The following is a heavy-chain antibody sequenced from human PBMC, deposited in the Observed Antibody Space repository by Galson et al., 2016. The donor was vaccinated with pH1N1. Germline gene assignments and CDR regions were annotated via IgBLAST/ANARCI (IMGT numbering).Heavy chain of an antibody. J-gene: IGHJ4*02. Sequence: SVKVSCKASGYTFTDYYIHWVRQAPGQGLEWMGGISRMFGAPNYAHHFQDRVTITTDDSTSTAYMELMSLRSEDTAVYYCARGGSYYDYWGQGTLVTVAS. CDR3: ARGGSYYDY. CDR1: GYTFTDYY. D-gene: IGHD1-26*01. CDR2: ISRMFGAP. V-gene: IGHV1-69*05.